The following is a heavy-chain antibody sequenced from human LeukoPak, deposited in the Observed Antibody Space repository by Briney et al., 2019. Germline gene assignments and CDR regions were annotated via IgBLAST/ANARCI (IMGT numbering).Heavy chain of an antibody. CDR1: GGSISSGDYY. J-gene: IGHJ4*02. CDR3: ASGLNSGSIYFDY. D-gene: IGHD3-10*01. CDR2: IYYSGST. Sequence: SETLSLTCTVSGGSISSGDYYWNWIRQPPGKGLEWIGYIYYSGSTYYNPSLKSRVTISVDRSKNQFSLKLSSVTAADTAVYYCASGLNSGSIYFDYWGQGTLVTVSS. V-gene: IGHV4-30-4*08.